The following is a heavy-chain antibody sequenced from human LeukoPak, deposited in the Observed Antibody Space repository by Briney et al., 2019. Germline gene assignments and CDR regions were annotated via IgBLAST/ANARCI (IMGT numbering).Heavy chain of an antibody. D-gene: IGHD3-3*01. V-gene: IGHV4-39*01. CDR3: ARQGYDFWSGYFTVGFDP. J-gene: IGHJ5*02. CDR1: GGSISSSSYY. Sequence: SETLSLTCIVSGGSISSSSYYWGWIRQPPGKGLEWIGSIYYSGSTYYNPSLKSRVTISVDTSKNQFSLKLSSVTAADTAVYYCARQGYDFWSGYFTVGFDPWGQGTLVTVSS. CDR2: IYYSGST.